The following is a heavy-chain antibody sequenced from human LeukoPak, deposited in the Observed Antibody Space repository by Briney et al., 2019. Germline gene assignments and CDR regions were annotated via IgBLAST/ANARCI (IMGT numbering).Heavy chain of an antibody. CDR3: TRLNSYYMDV. J-gene: IGHJ6*03. CDR1: GGSISSYY. Sequence: SETLSLTCNASGGSISSYYWSWIRQPPGKGLEWIGYIYYSGSTNYNPSLKSRVTISIDTSKSQFSVKLNSVTAADTAVYYCTRLNSYYMDVWGKGTTVTVSS. V-gene: IGHV4-59*01. D-gene: IGHD1-7*01. CDR2: IYYSGST.